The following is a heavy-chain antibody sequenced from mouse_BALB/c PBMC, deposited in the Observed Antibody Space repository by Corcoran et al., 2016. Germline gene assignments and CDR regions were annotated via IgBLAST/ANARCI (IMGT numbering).Heavy chain of an antibody. V-gene: IGHV1-39*01. CDR3: ARYGNYAMDY. D-gene: IGHD2-1*01. CDR2: INPYYGST. J-gene: IGHJ4*01. Sequence: ENQLQQTGPELVKPGASVKISCKASGYSFTDYIMLWVKQSHGKSREWIGNINPYYGSTSYNLKFKGKATLTVDKSSSTAYMQLNSLTSEDSAVYYCARYGNYAMDYWGQGTSVTVSS. CDR1: GYSFTDYI.